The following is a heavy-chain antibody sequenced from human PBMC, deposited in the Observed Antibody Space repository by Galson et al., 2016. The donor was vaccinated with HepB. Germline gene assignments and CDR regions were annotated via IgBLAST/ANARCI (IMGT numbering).Heavy chain of an antibody. J-gene: IGHJ4*02. D-gene: IGHD2-15*01. CDR2: ISSSGNAR. V-gene: IGHV3-48*01. CDR1: GFTFSSYS. CDR3: ATALVVVVTAAFDY. Sequence: SLRLSCAASGFTFSSYSMNWIRQAPGKGLEWVSYISSSGNARYYSDSVQGRFTISRDNDKNSLFLQMNSLSVEDTAVYYCATALVVVVTAAFDYWGQGTLVTVSS.